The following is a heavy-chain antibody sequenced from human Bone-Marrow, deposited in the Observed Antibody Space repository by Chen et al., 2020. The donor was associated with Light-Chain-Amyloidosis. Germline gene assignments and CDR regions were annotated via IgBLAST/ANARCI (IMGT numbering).Heavy chain of an antibody. J-gene: IGHJ3*02. Sequence: EVQLVESGGGLVKTGGSLRLSCAASGFTFSSYSMNWVRQTPGKGLEWVSSITTSSNYIYYADSVKGRFTISRDNAKNSLYLQMNSLRAEDTAMYYCVRHLGAWDDRDAFDIWGQGTMVTVSS. CDR3: VRHLGAWDDRDAFDI. CDR2: ITTSSNYI. D-gene: IGHD1-1*01. V-gene: IGHV3-21*01. CDR1: GFTFSSYS.